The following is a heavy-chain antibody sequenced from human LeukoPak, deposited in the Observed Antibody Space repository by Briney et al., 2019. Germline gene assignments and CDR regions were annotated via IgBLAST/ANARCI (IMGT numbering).Heavy chain of an antibody. D-gene: IGHD3-10*01. V-gene: IGHV4-59*08. CDR2: IYYTGST. CDR1: GGSISSYY. Sequence: SETLSLTCSGSGGSISSYYWTWIRQPPGKGLEWSGDIYYTGSTNYNPSFKSRVTISADTSKNQFSLNLSSVTATDTAVYHCARQFSYASGRGYMDVWGQGTTVTVSS. J-gene: IGHJ6*02. CDR3: ARQFSYASGRGYMDV.